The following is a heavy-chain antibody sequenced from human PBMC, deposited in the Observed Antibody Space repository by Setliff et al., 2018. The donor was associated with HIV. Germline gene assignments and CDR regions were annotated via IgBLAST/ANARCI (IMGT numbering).Heavy chain of an antibody. CDR3: ARGPWSAGSGTRTPYDY. CDR1: GGSFSGYY. Sequence: SETLSLTCAVYGGSFSGYYWSWIRQPPGKGLEWIGEINHSGSTNYNPSLKSRVTILVDTSKNQFSLKLSSVTAADTAVYYCARGPWSAGSGTRTPYDYWDQGTLVTVSS. J-gene: IGHJ4*02. V-gene: IGHV4-34*01. CDR2: INHSGST. D-gene: IGHD3-10*01.